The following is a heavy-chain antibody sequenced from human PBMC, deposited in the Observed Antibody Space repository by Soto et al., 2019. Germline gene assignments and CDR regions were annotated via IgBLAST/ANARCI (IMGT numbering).Heavy chain of an antibody. V-gene: IGHV3-9*01. CDR2: ISWNSGSI. J-gene: IGHJ3*02. D-gene: IGHD3-10*01. CDR3: AKGHMVRGVKGAFDI. Sequence: GGSLRLSCAASGFTFDDYAMHWVRQAPGKGLEWVSGISWNSGSIGYADSVKGRFTISRDNAKNSLYLQMNSLRAEDTALYYCAKGHMVRGVKGAFDIWGQGTMVTVSS. CDR1: GFTFDDYA.